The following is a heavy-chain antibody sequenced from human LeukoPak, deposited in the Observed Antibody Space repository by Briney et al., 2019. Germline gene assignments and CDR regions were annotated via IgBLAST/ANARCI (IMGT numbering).Heavy chain of an antibody. V-gene: IGHV4-39*07. J-gene: IGHJ5*02. D-gene: IGHD2-2*02. CDR2: IYYSGCT. Sequence: SGPTLVKPSETLSLTCTVSGGSISSSSYYWGWIRQPPGKGLEWIGSIYYSGCTYYNPSLKSRVTISVDTSKNQFSLKLSSVTAADTAVYYCARGHPAAYCSSTSCYMWGNWFDPWGQGTLVTVSS. CDR1: GGSISSSSYY. CDR3: ARGHPAAYCSSTSCYMWGNWFDP.